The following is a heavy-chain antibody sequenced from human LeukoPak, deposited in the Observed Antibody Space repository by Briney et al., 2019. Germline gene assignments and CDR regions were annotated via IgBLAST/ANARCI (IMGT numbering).Heavy chain of an antibody. CDR3: AKGDYVWGITGY. Sequence: GGSLRLSCAASGFTFDDYAMHWVRQAPGKGLEWVSGISWNSGSVGYADSVKGRFTISRDDAKNSLYLQMNSLRAEDTALYYCAKGDYVWGITGYWGQGTLVTVSS. CDR2: ISWNSGSV. D-gene: IGHD3-16*01. V-gene: IGHV3-9*01. J-gene: IGHJ4*02. CDR1: GFTFDDYA.